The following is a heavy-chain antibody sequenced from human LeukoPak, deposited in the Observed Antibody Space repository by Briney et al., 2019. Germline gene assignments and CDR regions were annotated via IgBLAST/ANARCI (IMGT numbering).Heavy chain of an antibody. J-gene: IGHJ4*02. CDR3: AKDQPVYLANIAAAGYIDY. Sequence: GGSLRLSCAASGFTFSSYAMHWVRQAPGKGLEWVAVISYDGSNKYYADSVKGRFTISRDNSKNTLYLQMNSLRAEDTAVYYCAKDQPVYLANIAAAGYIDYWGQGTLVTASS. D-gene: IGHD6-13*01. V-gene: IGHV3-30-3*01. CDR1: GFTFSSYA. CDR2: ISYDGSNK.